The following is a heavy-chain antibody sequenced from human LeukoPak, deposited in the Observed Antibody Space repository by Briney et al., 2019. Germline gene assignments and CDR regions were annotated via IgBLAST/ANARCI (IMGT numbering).Heavy chain of an antibody. D-gene: IGHD1-26*01. CDR2: ISDSSSYT. CDR3: ARGEAWDY. CDR1: GFTFSSYS. J-gene: IGHJ4*02. V-gene: IGHV3-21*01. Sequence: GGSLRLSCAASGFTFSSYSMNWVRQAPGKGLEWVSSISDSSSYTYYADSVKGRFTISRDNAKNSLNVQMNSLRAEDTAVYYCARGEAWDYWGQGTLVTVSS.